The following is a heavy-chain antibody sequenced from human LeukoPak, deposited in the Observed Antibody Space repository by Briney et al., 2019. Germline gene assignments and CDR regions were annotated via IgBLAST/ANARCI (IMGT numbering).Heavy chain of an antibody. D-gene: IGHD2-15*01. CDR3: ARVDCSGGGCYSALNL. CDR2: ISSSSSTI. J-gene: IGHJ4*02. V-gene: IGHV3-48*02. Sequence: PGGSLRLSCAASGFSFGNYSMNWVRQAPGTGLEWISYISSSSSTIYYADSVEGRFTISRDNAKNSPYLQMNSLRDDDTAIYYCARVDCSGGGCYSALNLWGQGTLVTVSS. CDR1: GFSFGNYS.